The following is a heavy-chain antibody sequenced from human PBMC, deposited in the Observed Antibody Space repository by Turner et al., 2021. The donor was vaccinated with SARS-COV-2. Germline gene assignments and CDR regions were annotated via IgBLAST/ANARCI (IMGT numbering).Heavy chain of an antibody. CDR1: GFTFSNSA. J-gene: IGHJ4*02. D-gene: IGHD3-10*01. V-gene: IGHV3-30-3*01. Sequence: VHLLESGGGLVPPGGSLRLSCAASGFTFSNSAMSWVRQAPGKGLEWVAVISYDGSNKYYADSVKGRFTISRDNSKNTLYLQMNSLRAEDTAVYYCARDSGDFDYWGQGTLVTVSS. CDR2: ISYDGSNK. CDR3: ARDSGDFDY.